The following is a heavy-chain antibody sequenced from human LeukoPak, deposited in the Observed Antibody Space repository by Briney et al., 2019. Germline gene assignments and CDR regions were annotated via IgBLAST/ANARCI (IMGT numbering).Heavy chain of an antibody. CDR3: ARGLGDYNTDWFPVSGY. J-gene: IGHJ4*02. Sequence: GASVKVSCKASGYTFTTHDMAWVRQASGQGLEWMGWMNPDSGDTGYAQKFQGRVTMTRDTSISTAYMELSSLGSEDTAIYYCARGLGDYNTDWFPVSGYWGQGTLVTVSS. V-gene: IGHV1-8*01. CDR1: GYTFTTHD. CDR2: MNPDSGDT. D-gene: IGHD3-9*01.